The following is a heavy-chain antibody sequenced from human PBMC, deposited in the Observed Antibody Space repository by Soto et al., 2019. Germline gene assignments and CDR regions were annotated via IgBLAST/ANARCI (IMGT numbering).Heavy chain of an antibody. J-gene: IGHJ5*02. CDR3: VRDILRIPYGSGRFDP. D-gene: IGHD3-10*01. V-gene: IGHV3-33*01. CDR2: MSFDGTKV. Sequence: VRLVESGGGVVQPGRSLRLSCTASGFRFSGYDMHWVRQRPGKGLEWVAMMSFDGTKVYYAESVRGRFTISRDNGNNALSLQMNSLRGEDTAMYFCVRDILRIPYGSGRFDPWGQGTLVTVSS. CDR1: GFRFSGYD.